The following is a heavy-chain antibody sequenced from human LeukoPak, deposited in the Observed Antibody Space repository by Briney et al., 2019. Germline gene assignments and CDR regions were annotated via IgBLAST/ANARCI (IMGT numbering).Heavy chain of an antibody. CDR2: INHSGST. Sequence: PSETLSLTCVVYGGSFSGYYWSWIRQPPGKGLEWIGEINHSGSTNYIPSLKSRVTISVDTSKNQFSLKLSSVTAADTAVYYCARRPAVVWFDPWGQGTLVTVS. J-gene: IGHJ5*02. V-gene: IGHV4-34*01. D-gene: IGHD6-19*01. CDR1: GGSFSGYY. CDR3: ARRPAVVWFDP.